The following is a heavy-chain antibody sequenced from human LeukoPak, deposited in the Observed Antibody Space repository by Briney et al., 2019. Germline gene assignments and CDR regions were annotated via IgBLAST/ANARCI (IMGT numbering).Heavy chain of an antibody. V-gene: IGHV4-39*07. D-gene: IGHD3-10*01. CDR2: IYYSGST. CDR1: GGSISSSSYY. CDR3: ARVSRVRGVISSYYYYGMDV. Sequence: SETLSLTCTVSGGSISSSSYYWGWIRQPPGKGLEWIGSIYYSGSTYYNPSLKSRVTISVDTSKNQFSLKLSSVTAADTAVYYCARVSRVRGVISSYYYYGMDVWGQGTTVTVSS. J-gene: IGHJ6*02.